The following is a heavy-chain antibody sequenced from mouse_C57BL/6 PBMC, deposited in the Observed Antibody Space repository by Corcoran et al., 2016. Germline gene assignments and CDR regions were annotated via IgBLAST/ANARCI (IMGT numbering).Heavy chain of an antibody. CDR1: GYTFTGYW. CDR3: ARSSYGYDVRGYYAMDY. CDR2: ILPGSGST. V-gene: IGHV1-9*01. Sequence: QVQLQQSGAELMKPGASVKLSCKATGYTFTGYWIEWVKQRPGHGLEWIGEILPGSGSTNYNEKFKGKATFTADTSSNTAYMQLSSLTTEDSAIYYCARSSYGYDVRGYYAMDYWGQGTSVTVSS. J-gene: IGHJ4*01. D-gene: IGHD2-2*01.